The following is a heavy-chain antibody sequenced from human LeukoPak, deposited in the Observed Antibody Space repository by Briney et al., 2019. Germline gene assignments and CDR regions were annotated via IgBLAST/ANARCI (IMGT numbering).Heavy chain of an antibody. CDR3: ARRKVFGGSYGSNWFDP. CDR1: GGSISSYY. CDR2: IYYSGST. Sequence: PSETLSLTCTVSGGSISSYYWSWIRQPPGKGLKWIGYIYYSGSTNYNPSLKSRVTISVDTSKNQFSLKLRSVTAADTAVYYCARRKVFGGSYGSNWFDPWGQGTLVTVSS. D-gene: IGHD1-26*01. V-gene: IGHV4-59*08. J-gene: IGHJ5*02.